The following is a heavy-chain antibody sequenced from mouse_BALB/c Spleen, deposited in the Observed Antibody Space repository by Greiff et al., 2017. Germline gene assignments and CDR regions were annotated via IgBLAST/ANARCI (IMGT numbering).Heavy chain of an antibody. J-gene: IGHJ2*01. CDR1: GFSLTSYG. CDR3: ARDDNHLFDY. Sequence: VKLVESGPGLVAPSQSLSITCTVSGFSLTSYGVHWVRQPPGKGLEWLGVIWAGGSTNYNSALMSRLSISKDNSKSQVFLEMNSLQTDDTAMYYCARDDNHLFDYWGQGTTLTVSS. V-gene: IGHV2-9*02. D-gene: IGHD1-3*01. CDR2: IWAGGST.